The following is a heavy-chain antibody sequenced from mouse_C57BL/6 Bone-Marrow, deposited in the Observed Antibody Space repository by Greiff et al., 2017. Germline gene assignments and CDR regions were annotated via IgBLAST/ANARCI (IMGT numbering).Heavy chain of an antibody. V-gene: IGHV1-81*01. CDR3: AREGGIPILYYYGRGYFDV. CDR2: IYPRSGNT. CDR1: GYTFTSYG. D-gene: IGHD1-1*01. J-gene: IGHJ1*03. Sequence: QVQLQQSGAELARPGASVKLSCKASGYTFTSYGISWVKQRPGQGLEWIGEIYPRSGNTYYNAKFKGKATLTADKSSSTAYMELRSLTSEDSAVYFCAREGGIPILYYYGRGYFDVWGTGTTVTVSS.